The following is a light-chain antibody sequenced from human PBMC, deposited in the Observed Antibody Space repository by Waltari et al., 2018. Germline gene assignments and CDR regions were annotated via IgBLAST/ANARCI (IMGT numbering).Light chain of an antibody. J-gene: IGKJ1*01. Sequence: DIQLTQSPSFLSASVGDRVTITCRASQGISTYLAWYQQEPGKAPKLLIHEASTLQSGVPSRFSGSGSGTEFTLTISSLQPEDFATYYCQQTYSTWTFGQGTAVEIK. CDR2: EAS. CDR3: QQTYSTWT. V-gene: IGKV1-9*01. CDR1: QGISTY.